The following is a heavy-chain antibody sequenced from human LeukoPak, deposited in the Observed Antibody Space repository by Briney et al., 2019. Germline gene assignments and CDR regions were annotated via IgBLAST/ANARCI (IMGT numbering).Heavy chain of an antibody. Sequence: PSETLSLTCTVSGGSISSSSYYWGWIRQPPGKGLEWIGSIYYSGSTYYNPSLKSRVTISVDTSKNQFSLKLSSVTAADTAVYYCARLNHSWRYDYWGQGTLVTVSS. CDR1: GGSISSSSYY. CDR3: ARLNHSWRYDY. V-gene: IGHV4-39*01. CDR2: IYYSGST. D-gene: IGHD1-14*01. J-gene: IGHJ4*02.